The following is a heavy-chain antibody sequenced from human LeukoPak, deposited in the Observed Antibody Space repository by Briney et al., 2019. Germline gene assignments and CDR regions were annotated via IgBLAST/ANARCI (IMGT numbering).Heavy chain of an antibody. CDR3: ARGDIVVLPAGIPHNWFDP. CDR1: GGTFSSYA. D-gene: IGHD2-2*02. V-gene: IGHV1-2*02. J-gene: IGHJ5*02. CDR2: INPNSGGT. Sequence: ASVKVSCKASGGTFSSYAISWVRQAPGQGLERVGWINPNSGGTNYAQKFQGRVTMTRDTSISTAYMELSRLRSDDTAVYYCARGDIVVLPAGIPHNWFDPWGQGTLVTVSS.